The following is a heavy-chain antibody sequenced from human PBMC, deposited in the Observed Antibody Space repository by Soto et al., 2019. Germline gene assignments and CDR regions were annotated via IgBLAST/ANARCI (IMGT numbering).Heavy chain of an antibody. CDR2: IDPSDSYT. V-gene: IGHV5-10-1*01. Sequence: GESLKISCNGSGYSFTSYSISWVRQMPGKSLEWMGRIDPSDSYTKYSPSFQGHVTISADKSISTAYLQWSSLKASDTAMYFCARGSSSWCTFFYYWGQGTLVTVSS. D-gene: IGHD6-13*01. CDR1: GYSFTSYS. CDR3: ARGSSSWCTFFYY. J-gene: IGHJ4*02.